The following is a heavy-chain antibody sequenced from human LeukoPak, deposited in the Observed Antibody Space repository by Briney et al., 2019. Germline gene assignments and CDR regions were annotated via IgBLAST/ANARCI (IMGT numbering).Heavy chain of an antibody. D-gene: IGHD3-3*01. J-gene: IGHJ3*02. V-gene: IGHV4-34*01. CDR2: INHSGST. CDR1: GGSFSGYY. Sequence: PSETLSLTCAVYGGSFSGYYWSWIRQPPGKGLDWIGEINHSGSTNYNPSLKSRVTISVDTSKNQFSLKLSSVTAADTAVYYCAREGPITIFGVVSWGAFDIWGQGTMVTVSS. CDR3: AREGPITIFGVVSWGAFDI.